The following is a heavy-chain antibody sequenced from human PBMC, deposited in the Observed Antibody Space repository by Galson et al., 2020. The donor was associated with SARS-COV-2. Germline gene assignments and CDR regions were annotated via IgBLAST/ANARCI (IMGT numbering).Heavy chain of an antibody. V-gene: IGHV4-30-4*01. Sequence: SETLSLTCTVSGGSLSSGDYYWSWLRQPPGKGLEWIGYIYYSGSAYYNPSLKSRVTISVDTSKNQFSLKLSSVTAADTAVYYCARADGPQTFKSDFWGQGTLVTVSS. J-gene: IGHJ4*02. CDR3: ARADGPQTFKSDF. D-gene: IGHD2-8*01. CDR1: GGSLSSGDYY. CDR2: IYYSGSA.